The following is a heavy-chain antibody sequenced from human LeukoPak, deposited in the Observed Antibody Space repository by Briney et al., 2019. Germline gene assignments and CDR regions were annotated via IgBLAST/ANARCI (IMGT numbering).Heavy chain of an antibody. D-gene: IGHD6-13*01. CDR1: GFTFSSYA. CDR3: AKDMIGTAALEF. J-gene: IGHJ4*02. Sequence: PGGSLRLSCAASGFTFSSYAMNWVRQAPGKGLEWVSGISWNSGSIGYADSVKGRFTISRDNAKNSLYLQMNSLRAEDTALYYCAKDMIGTAALEFWGQGTLVTVSS. V-gene: IGHV3-9*01. CDR2: ISWNSGSI.